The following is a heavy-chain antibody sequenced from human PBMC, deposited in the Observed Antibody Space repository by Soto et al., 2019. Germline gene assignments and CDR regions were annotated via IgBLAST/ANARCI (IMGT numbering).Heavy chain of an antibody. CDR2: ISYDGSNK. D-gene: IGHD6-6*01. J-gene: IGHJ5*02. CDR1: GFAFSSYG. Sequence: QVQLVESGGGAVQPGRSLRLSCAASGFAFSSYGMHWVRQAPGKGLEWVAVISYDGSNKYYADSVKGRFTISRDNSENTLYLQMNSLRAEDTAVYYCAKVLNKGSSSANWFDPWGQGTLVTVSS. CDR3: AKVLNKGSSSANWFDP. V-gene: IGHV3-30*18.